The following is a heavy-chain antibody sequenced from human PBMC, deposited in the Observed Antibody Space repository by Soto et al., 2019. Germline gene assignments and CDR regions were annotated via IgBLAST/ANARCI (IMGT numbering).Heavy chain of an antibody. Sequence: EVQLVESGGGLVQPGRSLRLSCAASGFTFDDYAMHWVRQAPGKGLEWVSGISWNSGSIGYADSVKGRFTISRDNAKNSLYLQMNSLRAEDTALYYCAKATYYYDSSGYYVGYYFDYWGQGTLVTVSS. V-gene: IGHV3-9*01. CDR1: GFTFDDYA. CDR3: AKATYYYDSSGYYVGYYFDY. CDR2: ISWNSGSI. D-gene: IGHD3-22*01. J-gene: IGHJ4*02.